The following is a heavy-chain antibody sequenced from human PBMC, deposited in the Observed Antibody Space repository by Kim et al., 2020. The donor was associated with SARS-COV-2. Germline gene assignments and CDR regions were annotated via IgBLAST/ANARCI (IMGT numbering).Heavy chain of an antibody. Sequence: SETLSLTCTVSGGSISSGGYYWSWIRQHPGKGLEWIGYIYYSGSTYYNPSLKSRVTISVDTSKNQFSLKLSSVTAADTAVYYCARGAEISSSWYGGLYDYGKDVWGQGTTVTVSS. CDR2: IYYSGST. CDR1: GGSISSGGYY. J-gene: IGHJ6*02. D-gene: IGHD6-13*01. CDR3: ARGAEISSSWYGGLYDYGKDV. V-gene: IGHV4-31*03.